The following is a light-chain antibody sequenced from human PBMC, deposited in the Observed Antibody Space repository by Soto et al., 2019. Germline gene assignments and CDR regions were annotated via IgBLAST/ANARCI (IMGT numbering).Light chain of an antibody. J-gene: IGLJ1*01. CDR3: QSFDSSLSAYV. CDR2: GNN. CDR1: NSNIGAGRD. V-gene: IGLV1-40*01. Sequence: QSVLTQPPSVSGAPGQRVTISCTGSNSNIGAGRDVHWYQQLPGTAPRLLIYGNNSRPSGVPDRFSASKSGTSASLAITGLQAEDEADFYCQSFDSSLSAYVFGTGTKVTVL.